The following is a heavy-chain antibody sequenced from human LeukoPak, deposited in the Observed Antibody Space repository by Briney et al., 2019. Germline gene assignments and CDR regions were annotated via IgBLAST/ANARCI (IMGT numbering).Heavy chain of an antibody. CDR1: GYSISSGYY. V-gene: IGHV4-38-2*01. CDR3: ARHTVTADAFDI. CDR2: IYHSGST. D-gene: IGHD4-11*01. Sequence: SETLSLTCAVSGYSISSGYYWGWIRQPPGKGLEWIGSIYHSGSTYCNPSLKSRVTISVDTSKNQFSLKLSSVTAADTAVYYCARHTVTADAFDIWGQGTMVTVSS. J-gene: IGHJ3*02.